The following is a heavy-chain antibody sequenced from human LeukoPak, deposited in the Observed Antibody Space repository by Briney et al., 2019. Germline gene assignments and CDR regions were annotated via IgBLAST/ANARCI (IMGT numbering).Heavy chain of an antibody. CDR2: MNPNSGNT. Sequence: ASVKVSCKASGYTFTSYDINWVRQATGQGLEWMGWMNPNSGNTGYAQKFQGRVTMTRNTSISTAYMELSSLRSEDTAVYYCARDGALEMVETGYYYYGMDVWGQGTTVTVSS. CDR1: GYTFTSYD. J-gene: IGHJ6*02. CDR3: ARDGALEMVETGYYYYGMDV. V-gene: IGHV1-8*01. D-gene: IGHD5-24*01.